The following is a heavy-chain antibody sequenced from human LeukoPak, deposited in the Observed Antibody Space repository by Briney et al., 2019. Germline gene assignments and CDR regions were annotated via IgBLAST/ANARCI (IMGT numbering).Heavy chain of an antibody. J-gene: IGHJ4*02. CDR3: ARVQRWLRDNYFDY. CDR1: GGSFSGYY. CDR2: INHSGST. V-gene: IGHV4-34*01. Sequence: SETLSLTCAVYGGSFSGYYWSWIRQPPGRGPEWIGEINHSGSTNYNPSLKSRVTISVDTSKNQFSLKLSSVTAADTAVYYCARVQRWLRDNYFDYWGQGTLVTVSS. D-gene: IGHD5-24*01.